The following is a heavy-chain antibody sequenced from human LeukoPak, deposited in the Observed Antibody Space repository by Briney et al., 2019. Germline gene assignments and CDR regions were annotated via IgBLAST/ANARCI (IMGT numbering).Heavy chain of an antibody. CDR3: ARNGYYSVDY. CDR2: IYHSGST. D-gene: IGHD4-17*01. J-gene: IGHJ4*02. Sequence: PSGTLSLTCVVSGDSMTSNWRSWVRQPPGKGLEWIGEIYHSGSTTYNPSLKSRLTISIDTSKTQFSLKLTSVTAADTAVYYCARNGYYSVDYWGQGTLVTVSS. V-gene: IGHV4-4*02. CDR1: GDSMTSNW.